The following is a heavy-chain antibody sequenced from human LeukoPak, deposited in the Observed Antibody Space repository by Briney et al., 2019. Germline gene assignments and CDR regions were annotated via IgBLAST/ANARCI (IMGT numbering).Heavy chain of an antibody. CDR3: ARGIAAAGATYYYYMDV. CDR2: ISSSGSTI. V-gene: IGHV3-48*03. CDR1: GFTVSSNY. J-gene: IGHJ6*03. D-gene: IGHD6-13*01. Sequence: AGGSLRLSCAASGFTVSSNYMNWVRQAPGKGLEWVSYISSSGSTIYYADSVKGRFTISRDNAKNSLYLQMNSLRAEDTAVYYCARGIAAAGATYYYYMDVWGKGTTVTVSS.